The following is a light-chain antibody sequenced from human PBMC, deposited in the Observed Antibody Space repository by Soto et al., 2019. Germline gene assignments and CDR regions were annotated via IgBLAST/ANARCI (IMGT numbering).Light chain of an antibody. CDR3: QQYGSSPPWT. V-gene: IGKV3-20*01. CDR1: QSVSSSY. J-gene: IGKJ1*01. Sequence: EIGMTKSPGTLSLSPGERATLSCRASQSVSSSYLAWYQHKPGQAPRLLIYGASSRAAGIPDRFSGSGSGTDFTLTISRLEPEDFAVYYCQQYGSSPPWTFGQGTKVDIK. CDR2: GAS.